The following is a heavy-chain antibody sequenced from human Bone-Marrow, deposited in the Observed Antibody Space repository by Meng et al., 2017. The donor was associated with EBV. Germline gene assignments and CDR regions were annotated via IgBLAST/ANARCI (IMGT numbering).Heavy chain of an antibody. CDR2: ISYDGSNK. CDR1: GFSFSAYW. D-gene: IGHD3-22*01. Sequence: VHLVESGGGLSQSGGSLRLTCAASGFSFSAYWMHWVRQAPGKGLEWVAVISYDGSNKYYADSVKGRFTISRDNSKNTLYLQMNSLRAEDTAVYYCAKDKGTVAIIDYWGQGTLVTVAS. J-gene: IGHJ4*02. V-gene: IGHV3-30*18. CDR3: AKDKGTVAIIDY.